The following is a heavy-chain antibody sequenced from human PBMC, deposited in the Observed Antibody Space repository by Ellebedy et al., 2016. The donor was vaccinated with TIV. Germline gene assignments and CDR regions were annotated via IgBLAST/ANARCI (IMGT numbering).Heavy chain of an antibody. J-gene: IGHJ4*02. CDR1: GFTFSSFG. V-gene: IGHV3-33*01. CDR3: AREEAFRIVATLDY. CDR2: IWYDGSNT. Sequence: GESLKISXAASGFTFSSFGMHWVRQAPGKGLEWVAVIWYDGSNTDYGDSVKGRFTISRDNSKNTLFLQMNSLRAEDTAVYFCAREEAFRIVATLDYWGQGALVTVSS. D-gene: IGHD5-12*01.